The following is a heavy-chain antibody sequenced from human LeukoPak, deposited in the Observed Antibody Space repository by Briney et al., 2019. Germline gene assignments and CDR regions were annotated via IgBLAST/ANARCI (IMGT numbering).Heavy chain of an antibody. Sequence: GGSLRLSCAASGFTFSSYWMSWVRQAPGEGLEWVANIKQDGTEKYYTDSVKGRFSISRDNAKNSLYLQMNALRAEDTAVYYCARDVRPDYWGQGTLVTVST. CDR2: IKQDGTEK. D-gene: IGHD6-6*01. CDR3: ARDVRPDY. V-gene: IGHV3-7*04. CDR1: GFTFSSYW. J-gene: IGHJ4*02.